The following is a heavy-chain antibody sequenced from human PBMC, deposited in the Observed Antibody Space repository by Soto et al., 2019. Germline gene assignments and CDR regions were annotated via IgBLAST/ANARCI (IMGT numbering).Heavy chain of an antibody. Sequence: PSETLSLTCTVSCGSISSYYWSWILQPPGKGLEWIGEINHSGSTNYNPSLKSRVTISVDTSKNQFSLKLSSVTAADTAVYYCARVIITIFGVVIIKGPHFDYWGQGTLVTVSS. CDR3: ARVIITIFGVVIIKGPHFDY. CDR1: CGSISSYY. V-gene: IGHV4-34*01. CDR2: INHSGST. D-gene: IGHD3-3*01. J-gene: IGHJ4*02.